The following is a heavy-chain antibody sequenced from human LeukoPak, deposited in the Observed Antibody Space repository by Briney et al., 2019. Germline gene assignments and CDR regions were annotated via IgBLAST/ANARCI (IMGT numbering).Heavy chain of an antibody. CDR3: ARAIFISGSYNH. J-gene: IGHJ5*02. V-gene: IGHV3-30*04. CDR2: ISYDGSNK. Sequence: GGSLRLSCAASGFTFSSYAMHWVRQAPGKGLEWVAVISYDGSNKYYADSVKGRFTISRDNSKNTLYLQMNSLRAEDTAVYYCARAIFISGSYNHWGQGTLDTVSS. D-gene: IGHD1-26*01. CDR1: GFTFSSYA.